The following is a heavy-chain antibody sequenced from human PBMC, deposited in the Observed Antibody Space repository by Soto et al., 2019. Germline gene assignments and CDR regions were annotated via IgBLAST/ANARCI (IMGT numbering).Heavy chain of an antibody. J-gene: IGHJ3*01. Sequence: EVNLLESGGGLVQPGGSMRLSCEASGFPFWTYSMSWVRQAPRKGLEWVSGISGSGTATYYTDSVKGRFTVSRDNSKDTLFLQMNTLRVEDTAVYYGAKTRLYDDNEYDRDGFDVWGPGTAVTVSS. CDR1: GFPFWTYS. D-gene: IGHD3-22*01. V-gene: IGHV3-23*01. CDR3: AKTRLYDDNEYDRDGFDV. CDR2: ISGSGTAT.